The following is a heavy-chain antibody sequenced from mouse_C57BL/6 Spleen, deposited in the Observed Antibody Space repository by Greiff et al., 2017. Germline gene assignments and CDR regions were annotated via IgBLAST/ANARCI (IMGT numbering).Heavy chain of an antibody. CDR3: VGSYYDGFAY. CDR1: GYTFPSYG. V-gene: IGHV1-81*01. Sequence: QVQLQQSGAELARPGASVKLSCQASGYTFPSYGISWVKQRTGQGLEWFGEIYIRSGNTYYNETFKGKSTLTADNSSSIANRELRSQTSEYSAVYFCVGSYYDGFAYWGQGTLVTVSA. CDR2: IYIRSGNT. D-gene: IGHD2-4*01. J-gene: IGHJ3*01.